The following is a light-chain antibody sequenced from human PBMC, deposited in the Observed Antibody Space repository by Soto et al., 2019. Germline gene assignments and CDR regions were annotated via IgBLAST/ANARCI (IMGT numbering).Light chain of an antibody. CDR3: HVSDTTTNHPV. Sequence: SYELIQPPSVSVAPGKTARITCGGNNIGSDSVNWYLQKPGQAPVLVIYYDSDRPAGIPERLSGSKSRNTATLTITGVDAADDADYYCHVSDTTTNHPVFGTGTKLTVL. CDR2: YDS. J-gene: IGLJ1*01. V-gene: IGLV3-21*04. CDR1: NIGSDS.